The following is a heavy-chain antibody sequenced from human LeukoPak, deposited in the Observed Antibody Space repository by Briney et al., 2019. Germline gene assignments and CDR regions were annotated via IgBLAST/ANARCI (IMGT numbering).Heavy chain of an antibody. CDR1: GFTFNKYP. V-gene: IGHV3-48*01. CDR2: IRGDTDGT. Sequence: GGSLRLSCAASGFTFNKYPMNRVRQAPGKGLEWISNIRGDTDGTTYADCVKGRFTISRDNAKNSVYLQINSLRADDTAIYYCVRDLNWAFDSWGQETLVTVSS. D-gene: IGHD3-16*01. CDR3: VRDLNWAFDS. J-gene: IGHJ4*02.